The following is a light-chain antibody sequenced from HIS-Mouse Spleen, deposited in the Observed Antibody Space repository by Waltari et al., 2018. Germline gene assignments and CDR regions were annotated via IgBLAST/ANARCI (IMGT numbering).Light chain of an antibody. CDR2: RNN. J-gene: IGLJ3*02. CDR1: SSNIGSNY. V-gene: IGLV1-47*01. Sequence: QSVLTQPPSASGTPGQRVTISCSGSSSNIGSNYVYWYQQLPGTAPKPLIYRNNQRPSGVPGRFAGSKSGPSASRAISGLRSADEADYYCAAWDDSLSGPWVFGGGTKLTVL. CDR3: AAWDDSLSGPWV.